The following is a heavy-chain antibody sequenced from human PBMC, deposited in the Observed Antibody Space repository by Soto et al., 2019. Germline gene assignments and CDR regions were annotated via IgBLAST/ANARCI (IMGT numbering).Heavy chain of an antibody. D-gene: IGHD6-6*01. CDR1: GYTFTAYY. CDR3: ASGYSSSSTSILDF. J-gene: IGHJ4*02. CDR2: INPNSGGT. Sequence: ASVKVSCKASGYTFTAYYMHWVRQAPGQGLEWMGWINPNSGGTNYAQNFQGRVALTRDTSISTAYMEVSRLRSDDTAVYYCASGYSSSSTSILDFWGQGTPVAVSS. V-gene: IGHV1-2*02.